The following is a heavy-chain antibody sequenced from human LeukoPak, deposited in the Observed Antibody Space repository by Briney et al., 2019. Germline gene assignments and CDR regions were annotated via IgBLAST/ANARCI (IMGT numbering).Heavy chain of an antibody. D-gene: IGHD2-21*02. Sequence: PGGSLRLSCAASGFTFSRYWMSWVRQAPGKGLEWVSAISGSGGSTYYADSVKGRFTISRDNSKNTLYLQMNSLTSEDTAVYYCAKVKTDILIADSWGQGTLVTVSS. V-gene: IGHV3-23*01. CDR3: AKVKTDILIADS. CDR1: GFTFSRYW. J-gene: IGHJ4*02. CDR2: ISGSGGST.